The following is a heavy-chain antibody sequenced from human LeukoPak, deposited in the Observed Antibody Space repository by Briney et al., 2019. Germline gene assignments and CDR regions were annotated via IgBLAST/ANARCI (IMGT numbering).Heavy chain of an antibody. CDR2: IYHRGST. Sequence: SETLSLTCTVSGYPISSGYYWGWIRQPPGEGLEWIGGIYHRGSTYYNPSLKSRVTISVDTSKNQFSLKLNPVTAADTAVYYCARYRNCGSDCYDAFDIWGQGTMVTVSS. D-gene: IGHD2-21*02. V-gene: IGHV4-38-2*02. CDR3: ARYRNCGSDCYDAFDI. CDR1: GYPISSGYY. J-gene: IGHJ3*02.